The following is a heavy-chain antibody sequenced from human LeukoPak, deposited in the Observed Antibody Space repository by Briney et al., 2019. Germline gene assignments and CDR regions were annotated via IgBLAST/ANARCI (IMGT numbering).Heavy chain of an antibody. D-gene: IGHD1-1*01. CDR1: GLSVRSNY. CDR2: VYSDGSI. J-gene: IGHJ3*02. Sequence: GGSLRLSCAASGLSVRSNYISWVRQAPGKGLEWVSMVYSDGSIFHADSVKGRFTMSRDNSRNTLDLQMNSLRVEDTAVYFCARDRRRLRGMNGDGDAFDIWGQGTMVTVSS. V-gene: IGHV3-53*01. CDR3: ARDRRRLRGMNGDGDAFDI.